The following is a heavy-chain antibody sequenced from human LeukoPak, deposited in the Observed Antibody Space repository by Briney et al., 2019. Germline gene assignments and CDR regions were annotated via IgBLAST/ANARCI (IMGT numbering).Heavy chain of an antibody. D-gene: IGHD2-21*02. CDR1: GVSISSTNW. CDR2: IYHSGST. V-gene: IGHV4-4*02. Sequence: KPSETLSLTCAVSGVSISSTNWWSCVRQPPRKRLEWIGQIYHSGSTNYNPSLMSRVTISVDKAKNQFSLKLRSVTAADTAVYYCARGHIVVVTAIRLSMGGYLDYWGQGALVTVSS. CDR3: ARGHIVVVTAIRLSMGGYLDY. J-gene: IGHJ4*02.